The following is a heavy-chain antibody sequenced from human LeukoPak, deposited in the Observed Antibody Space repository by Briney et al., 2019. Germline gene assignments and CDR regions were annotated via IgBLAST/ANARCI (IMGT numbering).Heavy chain of an antibody. V-gene: IGHV3-21*01. Sequence: GRSLRLSCAASGFTVSSNYMSWVRQAPGKGLEWVSSISSSSSYIYYADSVKGRFTISRDNAKNSLYLQMNSLRAEDTAVYYCAGGSLRFLEWLAYMDVWGKGTTVTVSS. CDR2: ISSSSSYI. CDR1: GFTVSSNY. J-gene: IGHJ6*03. D-gene: IGHD3-3*01. CDR3: AGGSLRFLEWLAYMDV.